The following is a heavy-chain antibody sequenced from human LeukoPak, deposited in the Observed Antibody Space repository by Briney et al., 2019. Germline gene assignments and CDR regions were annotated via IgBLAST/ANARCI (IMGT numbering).Heavy chain of an antibody. Sequence: GRFLRLSCAASGFTFSSFGMHWVRQAPGKGLGWVAVISYDGGKKYFADSVKGRFTISRDNSKNTMYLEMNSLRVEDTALYYCHSTSAREDAFDIWGQGTMVTVSS. CDR1: GFTFSSFG. D-gene: IGHD1-26*01. CDR2: ISYDGGKK. CDR3: HSTSAREDAFDI. J-gene: IGHJ3*02. V-gene: IGHV3-30*03.